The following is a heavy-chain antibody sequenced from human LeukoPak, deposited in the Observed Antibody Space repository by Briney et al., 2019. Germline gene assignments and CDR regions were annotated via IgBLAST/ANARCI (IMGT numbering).Heavy chain of an antibody. CDR3: ARPRNSRWGYYYDSRGYFDY. D-gene: IGHD3-22*01. J-gene: IGHJ4*02. CDR1: GGSFSGYY. CDR2: IYHSGST. V-gene: IGHV4-34*01. Sequence: PSETLSLTCAVYGGSFSGYYWSWIRQPPGKGLEWIGEIYHSGSTNYNPSLKSRVTISVDTSKNQFSLKLSSVTAADTAVYYCARPRNSRWGYYYDSRGYFDYWGQGTLVTVSS.